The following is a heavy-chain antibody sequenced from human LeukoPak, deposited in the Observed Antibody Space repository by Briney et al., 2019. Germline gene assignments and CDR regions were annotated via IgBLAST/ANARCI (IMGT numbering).Heavy chain of an antibody. CDR2: ISKNGKTI. CDR3: ATTGLLGDIP. D-gene: IGHD3-10*01. CDR1: GFTFSDYY. Sequence: GGSLRLSCAASGFTFSDYYMSWIRQAPGKGLEWLSYISKNGKTIYYADSVKGRFTITRDNARKSVYLQMNSLRAEDTAVYYCATTGLLGDIPWGQGTLVTVSS. V-gene: IGHV3-11*01. J-gene: IGHJ5*02.